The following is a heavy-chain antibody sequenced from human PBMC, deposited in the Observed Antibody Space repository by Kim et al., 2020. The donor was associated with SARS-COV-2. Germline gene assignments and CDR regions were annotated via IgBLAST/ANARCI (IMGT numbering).Heavy chain of an antibody. Sequence: GGTRRLACAASGFTFCSYSMNWVSSSLWRGLDLVSSMSSRHTYLSYAASVKCRFSISWDTVKNSLYLQLNSLVAEATAVYSCSRFPSAMALISYYSGMD. D-gene: IGHD5-18*01. J-gene: IGHJ6*01. V-gene: IGHV3-21*01. CDR2: MSSRHTYL. CDR1: GFTFCSYS. CDR3: SRFPSAMALISYYSGMD.